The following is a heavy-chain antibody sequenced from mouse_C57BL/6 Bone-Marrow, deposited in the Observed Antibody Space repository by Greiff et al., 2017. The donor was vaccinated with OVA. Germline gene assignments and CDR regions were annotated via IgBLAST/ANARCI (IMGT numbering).Heavy chain of an antibody. CDR2: ISDGGSYT. Sequence: DVQLVESGGGLVKPGGSLKLSCAASGFTFSSYAMSWVRQTPEKRLEWVATISDGGSYTYYPDNVKGRFTISRANAKNNLYLQMSHLKSEDTAMYYCARVLCDLFDYWGQGTTLTVSS. J-gene: IGHJ2*01. V-gene: IGHV5-4*01. CDR3: ARVLCDLFDY. CDR1: GFTFSSYA. D-gene: IGHD6-1*01.